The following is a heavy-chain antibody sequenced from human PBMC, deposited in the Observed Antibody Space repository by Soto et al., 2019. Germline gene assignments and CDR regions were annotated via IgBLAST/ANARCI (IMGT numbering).Heavy chain of an antibody. CDR2: IIPIFGTA. D-gene: IGHD6-19*01. CDR3: AREAGIAVAGYYGMDV. V-gene: IGHV1-69*13. J-gene: IGHJ6*02. CDR1: GGTFSSYA. Sequence: SVKVSCKASGGTFSSYAISWVRQAPGQGLEWMGGIIPIFGTANYAQKFQGRVTITADESTSTAYMELSSLRSEDTAVYYCAREAGIAVAGYYGMDVWGQGTTVTVSS.